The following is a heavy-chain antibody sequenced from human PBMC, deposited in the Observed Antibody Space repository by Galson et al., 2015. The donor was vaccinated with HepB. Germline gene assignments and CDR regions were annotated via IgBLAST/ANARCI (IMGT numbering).Heavy chain of an antibody. CDR2: ISYDGSNK. J-gene: IGHJ4*02. CDR3: AKMRSGWSHIDY. V-gene: IGHV3-30*18. Sequence: SLRLSCAASGFTFSSYGMHWVRQAPGKGLKWVAVISYDGSNKYYADSVKGRFTISRDNSKNTLYLQMNSLRAEDTAVYYCAKMRSGWSHIDYWGQGTLVTVS. CDR1: GFTFSSYG. D-gene: IGHD6-19*01.